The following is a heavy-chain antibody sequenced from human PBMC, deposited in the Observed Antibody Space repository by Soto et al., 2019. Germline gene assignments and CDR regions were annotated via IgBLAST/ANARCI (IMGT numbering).Heavy chain of an antibody. V-gene: IGHV3-21*01. D-gene: IGHD4-17*01. CDR2: ISSSSSYI. J-gene: IGHJ4*02. CDR1: GFTFSSYS. Sequence: GESLKISCAASGFTFSSYSMNWVRQAPGKGLEWVSSISSSSSYIYYADSVKGRFTISRDNAKNSLYLQMNSLRAEDTAVYYCAREAADYGDYYFDYWGQGTLVTVSS. CDR3: AREAADYGDYYFDY.